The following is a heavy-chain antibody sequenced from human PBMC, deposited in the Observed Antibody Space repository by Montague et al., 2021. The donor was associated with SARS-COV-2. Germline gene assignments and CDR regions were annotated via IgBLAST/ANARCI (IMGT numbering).Heavy chain of an antibody. CDR1: GASMKSYY. CDR2: TYYSGST. Sequence: SETLSLTCSVSGASMKSYYWTWVRQSPGKGLQWIGYTYYSGSTSYDPSLQSRLTMTVDTSKNQFTLRLMSVTAADSAVYYCARVEGMIGGITHFDYWGQGLPVTVPP. D-gene: IGHD2-21*01. CDR3: ARVEGMIGGITHFDY. J-gene: IGHJ4*02. V-gene: IGHV4-59*01.